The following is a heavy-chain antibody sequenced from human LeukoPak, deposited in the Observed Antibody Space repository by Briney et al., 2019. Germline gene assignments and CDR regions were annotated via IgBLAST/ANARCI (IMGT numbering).Heavy chain of an antibody. CDR2: VSGSGGST. V-gene: IGHV3-23*01. CDR3: AKDHDYVWGSYHDHYYFDY. J-gene: IGHJ4*02. CDR1: GFTFSSYA. Sequence: GGSLRLSCAASGFTFSSYAMSWVRQAPGKGLEWVSAVSGSGGSTYYADSVKGRFTISRDNSKNTLYLQMNSLRAEDTAVYYCAKDHDYVWGSYHDHYYFDYWGQGTLVTVSS. D-gene: IGHD3-16*02.